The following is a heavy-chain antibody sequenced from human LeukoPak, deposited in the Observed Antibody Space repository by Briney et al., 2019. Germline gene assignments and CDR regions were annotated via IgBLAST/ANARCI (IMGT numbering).Heavy chain of an antibody. CDR2: IYYSGST. V-gene: IGHV4-31*03. CDR1: GGSISSGGYY. D-gene: IGHD4-11*01. CDR3: ARDSMTTVTTLTRSPLYY. J-gene: IGHJ4*02. Sequence: PSETLSLTCTVSGGSISSGGYYWSWIRQHPGKGLEWIGYIYYSGSTYYNPSLKSRVTISVDTSKNQFSLKLSSVTAADTAVYYCARDSMTTVTTLTRSPLYYWGQGTLVTVSS.